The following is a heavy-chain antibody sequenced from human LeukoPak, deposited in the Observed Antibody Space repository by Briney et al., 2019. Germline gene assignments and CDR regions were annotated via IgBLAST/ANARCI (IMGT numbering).Heavy chain of an antibody. D-gene: IGHD3-16*01. J-gene: IGHJ6*02. V-gene: IGHV1-2*02. CDR3: ARGGVFQDLYSYYYGMDV. Sequence: GASVKVSCKASGYTFTGYFMHWVRQAPGQGLEWMGWINVNSGGTSYAQKFQGRVTMTRDTSISTAYLELSGLRSDDTAVYYCARGGVFQDLYSYYYGMDVWGQGTTVTISS. CDR1: GYTFTGYF. CDR2: INVNSGGT.